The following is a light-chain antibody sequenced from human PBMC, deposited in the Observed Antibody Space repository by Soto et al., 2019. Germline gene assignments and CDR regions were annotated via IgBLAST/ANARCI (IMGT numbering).Light chain of an antibody. CDR2: DVT. CDR1: SRDVGGYNH. CDR3: CSYAGGFYV. Sequence: QSALTQPRSVSGSPGQSVTISCTGTSRDVGGYNHVSWYQQHPGKAPKLMIYDVTKRPSGVPDRFSGSKSGNTASLTISGLQAEDEADYYCCSYAGGFYVFGTGTKVTVL. V-gene: IGLV2-11*01. J-gene: IGLJ1*01.